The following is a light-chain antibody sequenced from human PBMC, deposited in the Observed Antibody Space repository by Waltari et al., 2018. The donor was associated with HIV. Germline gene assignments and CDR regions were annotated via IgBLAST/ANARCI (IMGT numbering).Light chain of an antibody. V-gene: IGKV3-20*01. Sequence: EIVLTQSPGTLSLSPGERASQSVSNTYLAWYQQKPGQAPRLLIYGASSRATGIPDRFTGSGSGTDFTITISRLEPEDFAVYYCQQYGSSLFTFGPGTKVDIK. J-gene: IGKJ3*01. CDR2: GAS. CDR3: QQYGSSLFT. CDR1: QSVSNTY.